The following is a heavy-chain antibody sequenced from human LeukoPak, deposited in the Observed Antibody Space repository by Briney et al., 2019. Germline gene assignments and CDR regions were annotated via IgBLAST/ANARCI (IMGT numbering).Heavy chain of an antibody. J-gene: IGHJ4*02. CDR2: INPNGGYT. CDR1: GYTFTSYY. Sequence: ASVNVSCKPSGYTFTSYYMHWVRQAPGQGPEWMGIINPNGGYTKYAQTFQGRVTMTGDTSTSTLYLELSSLRSEDTAVYYCAREERWLQSLDYWGQGSLVTVSS. V-gene: IGHV1-46*01. D-gene: IGHD5-24*01. CDR3: AREERWLQSLDY.